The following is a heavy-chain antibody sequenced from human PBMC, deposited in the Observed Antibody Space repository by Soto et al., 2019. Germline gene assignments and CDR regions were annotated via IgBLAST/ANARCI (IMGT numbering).Heavy chain of an antibody. V-gene: IGHV4-4*02. J-gene: IGHJ4*02. Sequence: QVHLQESGPGLVKPSGTLSLICVVSGDSLKTDHWWTWVRPPPGKGLEWIGEIYDGGDTNYNPSLESRLTLSVDNSKRQFSLRMTSVTAADTATYYCAGAVGRRTVPDHWGQGTLVTVSS. CDR1: GDSLKTDHW. CDR2: IYDGGDT. D-gene: IGHD1-1*01. CDR3: AGAVGRRTVPDH.